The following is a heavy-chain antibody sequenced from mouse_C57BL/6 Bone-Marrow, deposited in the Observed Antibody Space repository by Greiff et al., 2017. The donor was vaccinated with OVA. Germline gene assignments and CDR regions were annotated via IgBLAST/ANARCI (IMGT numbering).Heavy chain of an antibody. D-gene: IGHD1-1*01. J-gene: IGHJ1*03. CDR3: ARPGYYGSSYGYFDV. V-gene: IGHV1-82*01. Sequence: VQLVESGPELVKPGASVKISCKASGYAFSSSWMNWVKQRPGKGLEWIGRIYPGDGDTNYNGKFKGKATLTADKSSSTAYMELRSLTSEDSAVYYCARPGYYGSSYGYFDVWGTGTTVTVSS. CDR1: GYAFSSSW. CDR2: IYPGDGDT.